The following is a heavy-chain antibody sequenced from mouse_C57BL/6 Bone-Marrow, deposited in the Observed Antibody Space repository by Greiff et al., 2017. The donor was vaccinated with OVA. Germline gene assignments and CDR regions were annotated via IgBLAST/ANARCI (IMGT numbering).Heavy chain of an antibody. CDR1: GYTFTSSW. J-gene: IGHJ2*01. CDR3: ARDPFDY. CDR2: IYPGRGST. V-gene: IGHV1-55*01. Sequence: VPLQQPGAELVKPGASVKMSCKASGYTFTSSWITWVKQRPGQGLEWIGDIYPGRGSTNYTEKFNSKATLTVATSSSTAYMQLSSLTSEDSAFYYCARDPFDYWGQGTTLTVSS.